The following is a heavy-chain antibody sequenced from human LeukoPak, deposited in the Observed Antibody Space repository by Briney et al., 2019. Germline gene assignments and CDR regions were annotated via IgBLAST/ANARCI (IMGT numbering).Heavy chain of an antibody. CDR3: ARGVEPLAANTLAY. D-gene: IGHD1-14*01. V-gene: IGHV3-53*01. Sequence: GGSLRLSCAASGFTVITNDMTWVRQAPGKGLEWVSVLYSDGNTKYEDSVQGRFTISRDNSKNTLYLEMNSLSPDDTAVYYCARGVEPLAANTLAYWGQGTLVTVSS. CDR2: LYSDGNT. CDR1: GFTVITND. J-gene: IGHJ4*02.